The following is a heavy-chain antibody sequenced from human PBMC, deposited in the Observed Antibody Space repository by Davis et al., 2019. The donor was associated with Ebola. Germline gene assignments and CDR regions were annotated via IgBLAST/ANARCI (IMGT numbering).Heavy chain of an antibody. CDR1: GGSFNGYY. J-gene: IGHJ5*02. V-gene: IGHV4-34*01. CDR3: ARVRSYTWFDP. CDR2: INHSGST. Sequence: SETLSLTCAVYGGSFNGYYWSWIRQPPGKGLEWIGEINHSGSTNYNPSLKSRVTISVDTSKNQFSLKLSSVTAADTAVYYCARVRSYTWFDPWGQGTLVTVSS. D-gene: IGHD1-26*01.